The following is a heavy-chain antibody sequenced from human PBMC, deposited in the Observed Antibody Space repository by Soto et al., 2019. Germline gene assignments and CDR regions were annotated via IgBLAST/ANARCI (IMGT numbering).Heavy chain of an antibody. D-gene: IGHD2-15*01. CDR1: GFTFSSYS. Sequence: GSLSLSCAASGFTFSSYSMNWVRQAPGKGLEWVSSISSSSSYIYYADSVKGRFTISRDNAKNSLHLQMNSLRAEDTAVYYCARVPRGYCSGGSCYSGFDYWGQGTLVTVSS. V-gene: IGHV3-21*01. J-gene: IGHJ4*02. CDR2: ISSSSSYI. CDR3: ARVPRGYCSGGSCYSGFDY.